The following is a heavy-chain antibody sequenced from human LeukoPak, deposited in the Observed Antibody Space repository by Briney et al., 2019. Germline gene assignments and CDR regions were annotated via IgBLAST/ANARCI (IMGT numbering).Heavy chain of an antibody. D-gene: IGHD3-3*01. CDR1: GFTFSSYS. Sequence: GGSLRFSCVASGFTFSSYSMNWVRQAPGKGLEWVSSISSSSSYIYYADSVKGRFTISRDNAKNSLHLQMNSLRAEDTAVYYCSSQYYDFWSGYDTYFDYWGQGTLVTVSS. CDR3: SSQYYDFWSGYDTYFDY. V-gene: IGHV3-21*01. J-gene: IGHJ4*02. CDR2: ISSSSSYI.